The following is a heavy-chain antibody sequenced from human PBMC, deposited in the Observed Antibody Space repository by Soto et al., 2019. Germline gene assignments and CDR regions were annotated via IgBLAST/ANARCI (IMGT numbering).Heavy chain of an antibody. CDR1: GGTFSSYA. Sequence: SVKVSCKASGGTFSSYAISWVRQAPGQGLEWMGGIIPIFGTANYAQKFQGRVTITADESTSTAYMELSSLRSEDTAVYYCASDYSSSWYAFDYWCQGTLVTVSS. J-gene: IGHJ4*02. D-gene: IGHD6-13*01. CDR3: ASDYSSSWYAFDY. CDR2: IIPIFGTA. V-gene: IGHV1-69*13.